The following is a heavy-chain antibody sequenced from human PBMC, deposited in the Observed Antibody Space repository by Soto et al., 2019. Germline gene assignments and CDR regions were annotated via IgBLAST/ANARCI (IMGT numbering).Heavy chain of an antibody. CDR2: ISSSSSYI. V-gene: IGHV3-21*01. J-gene: IGHJ4*02. CDR1: GFTFSSYS. Sequence: GGSLRLSCAASGFTFSSYSMNWVRQAPGKGLEWVSSISSSSSYIYYADSVKGRFTISRDNAKNSLYLQMNSLRAEDTAVYYCARDMADRFDPFTPVTTVGDYWGQGTLVTVPS. D-gene: IGHD4-4*01. CDR3: ARDMADRFDPFTPVTTVGDY.